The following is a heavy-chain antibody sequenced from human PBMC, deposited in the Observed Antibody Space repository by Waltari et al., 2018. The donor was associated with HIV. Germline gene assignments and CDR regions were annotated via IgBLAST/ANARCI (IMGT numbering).Heavy chain of an antibody. CDR2: ISNSGDSV. V-gene: IGHV3-48*02. CDR1: GFSFSVYS. CDR3: ARDPIAAGSGGVFDY. D-gene: IGHD3-10*01. Sequence: EVHLVAYGGGLVQPGGSLSIACAVSGFSFSVYSLTWVHQAPGKGLEWLSYISNSGDSVYYADSVKGRFTISRDNAKNLLYLQMNSLRDEDTAVYYCARDPIAAGSGGVFDYWGQGTLVTVSS. J-gene: IGHJ4*02.